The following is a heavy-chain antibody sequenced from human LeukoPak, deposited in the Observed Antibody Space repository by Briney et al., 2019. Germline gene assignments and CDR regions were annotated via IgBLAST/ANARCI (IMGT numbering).Heavy chain of an antibody. CDR2: ISAYNGNT. CDR3: ARDSYDSSGNSLDY. D-gene: IGHD3-22*01. J-gene: IGHJ4*02. V-gene: IGHV1-18*01. Sequence: GASVKVSRKASGYTFTSYGFSWVRQAPGHGLEWMGWISAYNGNTKYAQKLQGRVTMTTDTSSSTSYMELRSLRFDDTAVYYCARDSYDSSGNSLDYWGQGTLVTVSS. CDR1: GYTFTSYG.